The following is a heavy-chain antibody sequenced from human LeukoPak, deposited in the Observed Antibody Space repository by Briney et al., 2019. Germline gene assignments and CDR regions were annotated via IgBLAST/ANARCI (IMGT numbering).Heavy chain of an antibody. CDR3: ARRFSGSSGLDY. CDR1: GGSISGISYY. CDR2: IYYTGST. J-gene: IGHJ4*02. Sequence: SETLSFTCTISGGSISGISYYWGWIRQPPGKGLEWIGSIYYTGSTYYNPSLKSRVTVSVDTSKNQFSLNLRSVTAADTAVYYCARRFSGSSGLDYWGQGTLVTVSS. V-gene: IGHV4-39*01. D-gene: IGHD1-26*01.